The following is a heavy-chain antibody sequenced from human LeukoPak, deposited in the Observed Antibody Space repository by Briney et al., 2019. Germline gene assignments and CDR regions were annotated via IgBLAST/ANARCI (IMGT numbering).Heavy chain of an antibody. V-gene: IGHV1-8*01. CDR3: ARGLRARTDYYYYMDV. D-gene: IGHD1/OR15-1a*01. Sequence: GASVKVSCKASGYTFTRYDINWVRQATGQGLEWMGWMNANSGNTGYAQKVQGRVTITRNTSISTAYMELSSLRSEDTAVYHCARGLRARTDYYYYMDVWGKGTTVTVSS. CDR2: MNANSGNT. J-gene: IGHJ6*03. CDR1: GYTFTRYD.